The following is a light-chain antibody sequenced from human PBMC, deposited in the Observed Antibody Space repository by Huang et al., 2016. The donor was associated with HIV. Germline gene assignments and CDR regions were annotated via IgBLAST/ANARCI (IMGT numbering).Light chain of an antibody. CDR1: QNVTNDY. V-gene: IGKV3-20*01. J-gene: IGKJ1*01. CDR3: QQYSASPWT. Sequence: EITLTQSPDTLSLSPGEGGALSCRASQNVTNDYLAWYQQKSGQPPRLLIYGSSGRATGVPFRFGGSGSGTEFILTIDRLEPEDFASYFCQQYSASPWTFGPGTKLEV. CDR2: GSS.